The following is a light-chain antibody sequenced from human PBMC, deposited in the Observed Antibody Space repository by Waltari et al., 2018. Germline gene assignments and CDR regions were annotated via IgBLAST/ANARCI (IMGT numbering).Light chain of an antibody. CDR3: QQTNTFPFT. Sequence: SPSSVSASLGDRVTITCRASQDIGRWLAWYQHKPGRAPNLLIFAASSLQNGVPSRFSGSGSGTYFTLTINSLQPEDFATYYCQQTNTFPFTFGQGTKLEIK. V-gene: IGKV1-12*01. CDR1: QDIGRW. CDR2: AAS. J-gene: IGKJ2*01.